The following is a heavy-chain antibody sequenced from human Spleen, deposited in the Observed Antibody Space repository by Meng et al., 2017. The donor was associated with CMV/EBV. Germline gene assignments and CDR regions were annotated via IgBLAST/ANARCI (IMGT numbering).Heavy chain of an antibody. J-gene: IGHJ4*02. D-gene: IGHD3-10*01. CDR3: ARNNGSGSRTFDY. Sequence: CAVYGGSFSGYYWSWIRQPPGKGLEWIGEINHSGSTNYNPSLKSRVTISVDTSKNQFSLKLSSVTAADTAVYYCARNNGSGSRTFDYWGQGTLVTVSS. V-gene: IGHV4-34*01. CDR1: GGSFSGYY. CDR2: INHSGST.